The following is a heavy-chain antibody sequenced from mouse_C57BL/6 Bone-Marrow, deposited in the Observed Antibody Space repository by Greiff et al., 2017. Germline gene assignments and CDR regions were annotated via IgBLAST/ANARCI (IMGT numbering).Heavy chain of an antibody. CDR2: ISDGGSYT. V-gene: IGHV5-4*01. CDR1: GFTFSSYA. Sequence: EVQRVESGGGLVKPGGSLKLSCAASGFTFSSYAMSWVRQTPEKRLEWVATISDGGSYTYYPDNVKGRFTISRDNAKKNLYLQRSHLKSEDTAMYYCARDGRLPAWFAYWGQGTLVTVSA. J-gene: IGHJ3*01. D-gene: IGHD2-4*01. CDR3: ARDGRLPAWFAY.